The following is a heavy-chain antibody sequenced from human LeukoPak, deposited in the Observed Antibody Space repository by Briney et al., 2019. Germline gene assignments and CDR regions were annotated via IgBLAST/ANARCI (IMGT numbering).Heavy chain of an antibody. CDR2: INHSGST. CDR3: ARTHEHAFDI. J-gene: IGHJ3*02. Sequence: SETLSLTCAVYGGSFSGYYWSWIRQPPGKGLEWIGEINHSGSTNYNPSLKSRVTISVDMSKNQFSLKLSSVTAADTAVYYCARTHEHAFDIWGQGTMVTVSS. CDR1: GGSFSGYY. V-gene: IGHV4-34*01.